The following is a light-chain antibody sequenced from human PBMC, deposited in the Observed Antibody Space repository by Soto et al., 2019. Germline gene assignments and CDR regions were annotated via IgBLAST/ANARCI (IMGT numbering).Light chain of an antibody. CDR2: DAS. CDR3: QQYGSSPFT. V-gene: IGKV3D-20*01. CDR1: QSVSSSY. J-gene: IGKJ3*01. Sequence: EIVLTQSPATLSLSPGERATLSCGARQSVSSSYLAWYQQRPGLAPRLLIYDASSRATGIPDRFSGSGSGTDFTLTISRLEPEDFAVYYCQQYGSSPFTFGPGTKVDI.